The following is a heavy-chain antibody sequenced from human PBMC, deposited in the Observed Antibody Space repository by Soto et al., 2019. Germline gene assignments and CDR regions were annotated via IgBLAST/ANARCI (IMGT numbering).Heavy chain of an antibody. CDR1: GFTFSSYS. Sequence: GGSLRLSCAASGFTFSSYSMNWVRQAPGKGLEWVSYISSSSTIYYADSVKGRFTISRDNAKNSLYLQMNSLRAEDTAVYYCARDPHGVGATTDYYYGMDVWGQGTTVTVSS. J-gene: IGHJ6*02. CDR3: ARDPHGVGATTDYYYGMDV. CDR2: ISSSSTI. D-gene: IGHD1-26*01. V-gene: IGHV3-48*04.